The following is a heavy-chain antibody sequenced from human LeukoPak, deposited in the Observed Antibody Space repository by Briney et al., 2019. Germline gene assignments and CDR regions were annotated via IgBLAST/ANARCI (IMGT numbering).Heavy chain of an antibody. CDR3: ARTEMRGSRNNWFDR. D-gene: IGHD5-24*01. J-gene: IGHJ5*02. Sequence: ASVKVSCKTSGYNFRNYGINWVRQAPGQGLEWMGWVSGASGNTDYAQNVQGRVTMITDPSTSTAFMELRSLRSDDTAVYYCARTEMRGSRNNWFDRWGQGTLVTVSS. CDR1: GYNFRNYG. V-gene: IGHV1-18*01. CDR2: VSGASGNT.